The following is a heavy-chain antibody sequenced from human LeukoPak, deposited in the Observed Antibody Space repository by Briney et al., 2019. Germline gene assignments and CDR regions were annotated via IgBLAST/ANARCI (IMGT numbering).Heavy chain of an antibody. CDR1: GFTFSSYA. V-gene: IGHV3-30-3*01. Sequence: GGSLRLSCAASGFTFSSYAMHWVRQAPGKGLEWVAVISYDGSNKYYADSVKGRFTISRDNSKNTLYLQMNSLRAEDTAVYYCARSRDYYYYYMDVWGKGTTVTVSS. D-gene: IGHD3-10*01. CDR2: ISYDGSNK. CDR3: ARSRDYYYYYMDV. J-gene: IGHJ6*03.